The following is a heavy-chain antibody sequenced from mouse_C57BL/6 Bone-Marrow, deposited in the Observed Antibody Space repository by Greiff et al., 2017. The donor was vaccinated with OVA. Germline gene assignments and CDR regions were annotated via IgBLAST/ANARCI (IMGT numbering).Heavy chain of an antibody. CDR3: ATDYDYVDY. D-gene: IGHD2-4*01. V-gene: IGHV1-82*01. CDR1: GYAFSSSW. CDR2: IYPGGGAT. Sequence: VKLMESGPELVKPGASVKISCKASGYAFSSSWMNWVKQRPGKGLEWIGRIYPGGGATNYNGKFTGKATLTADKSSSTAYRKLSSLTTEDSAVDVCATDYDYVDYWGQGTTLTVAS. J-gene: IGHJ2*01.